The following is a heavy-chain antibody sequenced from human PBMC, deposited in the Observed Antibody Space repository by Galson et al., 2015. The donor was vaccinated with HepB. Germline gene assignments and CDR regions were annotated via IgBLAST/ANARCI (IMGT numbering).Heavy chain of an antibody. V-gene: IGHV3-23*01. D-gene: IGHD3-3*01. CDR2: ISGSGGST. CDR1: GFTFSSYA. Sequence: SLRLSCAASGFTFSSYAMSWVRQAPGKGLEWVSAISGSGGSTYYADSVKGRFTISRDNSKNTLYLQMNSLRAEDTAVYYCAKFFGVVYHYYYYGMDVWGQGTTVTVSS. J-gene: IGHJ6*02. CDR3: AKFFGVVYHYYYYGMDV.